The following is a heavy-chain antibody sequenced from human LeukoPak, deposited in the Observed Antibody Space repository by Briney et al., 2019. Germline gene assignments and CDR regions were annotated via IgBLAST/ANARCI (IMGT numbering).Heavy chain of an antibody. CDR3: ARDLKGYDSSGYAHSY. V-gene: IGHV1-69*04. Sequence: SVKVSCKASGGTFSSYAISWVRQAPGQGLEWMGRIIPILGIANYAQKFQGRVTITADKSASTAYMELSSLRSEDTAVYYCARDLKGYDSSGYAHSYWGQGTLVTVSS. CDR1: GGTFSSYA. CDR2: IIPILGIA. D-gene: IGHD3-22*01. J-gene: IGHJ4*02.